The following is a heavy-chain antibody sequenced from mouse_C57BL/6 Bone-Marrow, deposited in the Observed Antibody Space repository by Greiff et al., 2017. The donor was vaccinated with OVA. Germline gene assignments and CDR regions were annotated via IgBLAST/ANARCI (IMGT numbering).Heavy chain of an antibody. CDR1: GYTFTSYG. CDR3: ARESNYEGWYFDV. CDR2: IYPRSGNT. D-gene: IGHD2-5*01. V-gene: IGHV1-81*01. J-gene: IGHJ1*03. Sequence: QVQLQQSGAELARPGASVKLSCKASGYTFTSYGISWVKQRTGQGLEWIGEIYPRSGNTYYNEKFKGKATLTADKSSSTAYMELRSLTSEDSAVYFCARESNYEGWYFDVWGTGTTVTVSS.